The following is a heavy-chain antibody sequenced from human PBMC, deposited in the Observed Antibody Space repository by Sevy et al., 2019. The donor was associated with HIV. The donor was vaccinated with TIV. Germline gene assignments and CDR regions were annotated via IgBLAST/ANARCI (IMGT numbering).Heavy chain of an antibody. CDR2: INPSGGST. CDR1: GYTFTTYY. V-gene: IGHV1-46*01. CDR3: AKDQYGTGSYTYDY. Sequence: ASVKVSCKASGYTFTTYYMHWVRQAPGQGLVWMGMINPSGGSTSYAEKFQGRVTMTRDTSTSTVYMELSSLRSEDTAVYYCAKDQYGTGSYTYDYWGQGTLVTVSS. J-gene: IGHJ4*02. D-gene: IGHD3-10*01.